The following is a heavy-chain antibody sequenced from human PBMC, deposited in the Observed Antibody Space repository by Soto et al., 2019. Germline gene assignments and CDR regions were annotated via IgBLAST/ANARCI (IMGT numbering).Heavy chain of an antibody. V-gene: IGHV4-59*02. J-gene: IGHJ5*02. D-gene: IGHD3-16*01. Sequence: PPETLSLTCTVSGDSANTYFWSWIRQPPGQRLELIGFIYNSGSTKFNPSFKSRVPLPLNSSRKQFILQLSSVTPAAPADNYSGRGGDSSKGLDAWGQGTLVTVSS. CDR2: IYNSGST. CDR1: GDSANTYF. CDR3: GRGGDSSKGLDA.